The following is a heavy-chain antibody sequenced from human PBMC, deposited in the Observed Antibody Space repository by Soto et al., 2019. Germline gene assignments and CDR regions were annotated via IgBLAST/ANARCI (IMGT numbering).Heavy chain of an antibody. D-gene: IGHD6-19*01. CDR2: ISFDGSNT. CDR1: AFTFSSYG. Sequence: QVQLVESGGGVVQPGRSLRLSCAASAFTFSSYGMHWVRQAPGKGLEWVALISFDGSNTYYADSVKGRFTISRDNSQNTLYLQMHSLRAEDTSLYYCGAGQFFSDYWGQGTLVTVSS. J-gene: IGHJ4*02. CDR3: GAGQFFSDY. V-gene: IGHV3-30*03.